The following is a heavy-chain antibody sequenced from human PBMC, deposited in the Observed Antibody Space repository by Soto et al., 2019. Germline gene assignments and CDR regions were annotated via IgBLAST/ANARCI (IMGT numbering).Heavy chain of an antibody. CDR2: INPNSGGT. CDR1: GYTFTGYY. V-gene: IGHV1-2*04. D-gene: IGHD6-13*01. Sequence: GASVKVSCKASGYTFTGYYMHWVRQAPGQGLEWMGWINPNSGGTNYAQKFQGWVTMTRDTSISTAYMELSRLRSDDTAVYYCAREMGTLEQQLGPYGMDVWGQGTTVTVSS. J-gene: IGHJ6*02. CDR3: AREMGTLEQQLGPYGMDV.